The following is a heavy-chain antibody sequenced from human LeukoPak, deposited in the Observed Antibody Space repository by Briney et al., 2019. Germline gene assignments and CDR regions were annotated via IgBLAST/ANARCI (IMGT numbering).Heavy chain of an antibody. CDR1: GGTFSSYA. V-gene: IGHV1-69*13. D-gene: IGHD3-22*01. J-gene: IGHJ4*02. CDR3: ARTTYYYDSSGYYLGC. Sequence: SVKVSCKASGGTFSSYAISWVRQAPGQGLEWMGGIIPIFGTANYAQKFQGRVTITADESTSTAYMELSSLRSEDTAVYYCARTTYYYDSSGYYLGCWGQGTLVTVSS. CDR2: IIPIFGTA.